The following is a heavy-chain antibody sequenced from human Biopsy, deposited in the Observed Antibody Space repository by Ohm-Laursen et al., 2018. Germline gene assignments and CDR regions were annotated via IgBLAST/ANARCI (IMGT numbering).Heavy chain of an antibody. CDR2: NIPILGTG. V-gene: IGHV1-69*06. D-gene: IGHD3-9*01. J-gene: IGHJ1*01. Sequence: ASVKVSCKVPGGTFINYGVNWVRQAPGQGLEWLGGNIPILGTGNYAQKFQDRVTVAADTSTSTATMELRSLRSDDTAVYYCATKLTGYFHHWGQGTLVIVSS. CDR1: GGTFINYG. CDR3: ATKLTGYFHH.